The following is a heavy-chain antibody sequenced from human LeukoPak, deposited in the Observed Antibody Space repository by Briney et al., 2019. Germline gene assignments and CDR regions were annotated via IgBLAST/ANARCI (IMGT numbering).Heavy chain of an antibody. CDR2: INHSGST. V-gene: IGHV4-34*01. Sequence: PSETLSLTCAVHGGSFSGYYWSWIRQPPGKGLEWIGEINHSGSTNYNPSLKSRVTISVDTSKNQFSLKLSSVTAADTAVYYCARGKGREIVVVPAAKGGTNWFDPWGQGTLVTVSS. CDR3: ARGKGREIVVVPAAKGGTNWFDP. J-gene: IGHJ5*02. CDR1: GGSFSGYY. D-gene: IGHD2-2*01.